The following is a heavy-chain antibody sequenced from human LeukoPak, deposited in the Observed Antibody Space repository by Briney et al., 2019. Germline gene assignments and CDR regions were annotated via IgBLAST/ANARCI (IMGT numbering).Heavy chain of an antibody. CDR2: IYYSGST. J-gene: IGHJ4*02. CDR1: GGSISSGGYY. CDR3: ARRSIAAAGIVDY. V-gene: IGHV4-31*03. Sequence: SETLSLTCTVSGGSISSGGYYWSWIRQHPGKGLEWIGYIYYSGSTYYNPSLKSRVTISVDTSKNQFSLKLSSVTAADTAVYYCARRSIAAAGIVDYWGQGTLVTVSS. D-gene: IGHD6-13*01.